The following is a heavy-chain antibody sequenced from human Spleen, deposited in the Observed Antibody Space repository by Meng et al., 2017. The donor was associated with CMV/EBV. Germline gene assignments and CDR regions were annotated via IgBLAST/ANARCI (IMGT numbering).Heavy chain of an antibody. D-gene: IGHD3-10*01. J-gene: IGHJ5*02. Sequence: FMFFNYAMSWVRQAPGKGLEWVSLVVGSGGTTYYADSVKGRFIISRDNSKNSLFLQMNSLRADDTAVYYCAKDRQNSPRANGCYGDLWGRGTLVTVSS. CDR1: FMFFNYA. CDR3: AKDRQNSPRANGCYGDL. CDR2: VVGSGGTT. V-gene: IGHV3-23*01.